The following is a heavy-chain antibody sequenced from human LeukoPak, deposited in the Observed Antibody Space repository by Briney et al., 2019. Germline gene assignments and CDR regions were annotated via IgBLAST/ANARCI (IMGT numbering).Heavy chain of an antibody. CDR1: GFTFSSTW. D-gene: IGHD2-2*01. J-gene: IGHJ4*02. V-gene: IGHV3-7*01. Sequence: GGSLRLSCAASGFTFSSTWLSWVRQAPGKGLEWVANIKQDGSEKYYVDSVKGRFTISRDNAENSLYLQMNSLRAEDTAVYYCARLPAYCSSTSCYYDYWGQGTLVTVSS. CDR3: ARLPAYCSSTSCYYDY. CDR2: IKQDGSEK.